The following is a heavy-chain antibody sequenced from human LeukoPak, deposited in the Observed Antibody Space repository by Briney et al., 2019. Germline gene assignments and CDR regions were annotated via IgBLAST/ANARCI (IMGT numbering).Heavy chain of an antibody. CDR3: AKDQTQIPLYYMDV. CDR2: IRYDGSNK. J-gene: IGHJ6*03. V-gene: IGHV3-30*02. CDR1: GFTFSTFG. Sequence: GGSLRLSCAASGFAASGFTFSTFGMHWVRQAPGKGLEWVAFIRYDGSNKYYADSVKGRFTISRDNSKNTLYLQMNSLRAEDTAVYYCAKDQTQIPLYYMDVWGKGTTVTISS.